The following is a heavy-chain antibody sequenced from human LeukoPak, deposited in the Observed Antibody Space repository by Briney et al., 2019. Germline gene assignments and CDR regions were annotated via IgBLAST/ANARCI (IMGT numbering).Heavy chain of an antibody. Sequence: SQTLSLTCAISGDSVSSNSAAWNWIRQSPSRGLEWLGRAYYRSKWYNDYAVSVKSRITINPDTSKNQFSLQLNSVTPEDTAVYYCAREQKDYYDSSGYYLYWGQGTLVTVSS. J-gene: IGHJ4*02. CDR2: AYYRSKWYN. CDR1: GDSVSSNSAA. V-gene: IGHV6-1*01. CDR3: AREQKDYYDSSGYYLY. D-gene: IGHD3-22*01.